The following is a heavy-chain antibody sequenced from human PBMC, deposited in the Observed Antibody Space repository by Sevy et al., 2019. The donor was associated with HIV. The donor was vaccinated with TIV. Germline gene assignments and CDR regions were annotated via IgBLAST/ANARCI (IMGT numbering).Heavy chain of an antibody. CDR3: AGVPPTLSWGSYYNVDAFDI. D-gene: IGHD3-10*01. Sequence: ASVKVSCKASGYTFTSYDINWVRQATGQGLEWMGWMNPNSGNTGYAQKFQGRVTMTRNTSISTAYIELSSLRAEDTAVYYCAGVPPTLSWGSYYNVDAFDIWGQGTMVTVSS. J-gene: IGHJ3*02. V-gene: IGHV1-8*01. CDR2: MNPNSGNT. CDR1: GYTFTSYD.